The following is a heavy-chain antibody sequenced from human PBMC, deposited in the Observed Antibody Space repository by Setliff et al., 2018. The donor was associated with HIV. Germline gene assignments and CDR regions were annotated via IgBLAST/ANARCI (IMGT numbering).Heavy chain of an antibody. V-gene: IGHV3-20*04. CDR1: GFKFDDYG. CDR2: ISWSGSGI. CDR3: AGGASFDKSGYYNAPLSFDY. D-gene: IGHD3-22*01. Sequence: PGGSLRLSCAASGFKFDDYGMSWVRQGPGKGLEWVAGISWSGSGIGYGDSVKGRFTISRDDDRNFLFLQMNSLRAEDTAIYFCAGGASFDKSGYYNAPLSFDYWGQGTLVTVSS. J-gene: IGHJ4*02.